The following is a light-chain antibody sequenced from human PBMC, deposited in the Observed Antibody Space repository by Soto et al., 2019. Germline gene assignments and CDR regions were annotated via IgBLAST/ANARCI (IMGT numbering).Light chain of an antibody. Sequence: EILLPQSPDTLSLSPGERATLSCRASQSISNTSLAWYLQKPVQAPRLLIYGPSNRATDIPDRFSGSGSGTAFTLTISRLEPEDFAVYYCQQYGSSPPTYTFGQGTKLEIK. CDR3: QQYGSSPPTYT. J-gene: IGKJ2*01. CDR2: GPS. V-gene: IGKV3-20*01. CDR1: QSISNTS.